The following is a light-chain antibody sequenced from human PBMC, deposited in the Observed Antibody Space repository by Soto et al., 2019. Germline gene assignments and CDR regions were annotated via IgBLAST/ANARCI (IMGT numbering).Light chain of an antibody. Sequence: QSALPHPPSVSGPPGQSVTISCTETSSDVGGYNRVSWYQQPPGKAPKLLIYDVSNRPSGGSTRFSGSKSGNTASLTISGLQAEDEADYYCTSYATGSAYVFGPGTKVTVL. J-gene: IGLJ1*01. CDR3: TSYATGSAYV. CDR1: SSDVGGYNR. CDR2: DVS. V-gene: IGLV2-14*01.